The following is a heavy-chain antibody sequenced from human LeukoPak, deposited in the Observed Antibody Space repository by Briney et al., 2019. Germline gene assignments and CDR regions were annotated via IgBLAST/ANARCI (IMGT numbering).Heavy chain of an antibody. CDR1: GGSFSGYY. CDR3: ARGGKKQWLVLDRNWFDP. V-gene: IGHV4-34*01. CDR2: INHSGST. J-gene: IGHJ5*02. Sequence: SETLPLTCAVYGGSFSGYYWSWIRQPPGKGLEWIGEINHSGSTNYNPSLKSRVTISVDTSKNQFSLKLSSVTAADTAVYYCARGGKKQWLVLDRNWFDPWGQGTLVTVSS. D-gene: IGHD6-19*01.